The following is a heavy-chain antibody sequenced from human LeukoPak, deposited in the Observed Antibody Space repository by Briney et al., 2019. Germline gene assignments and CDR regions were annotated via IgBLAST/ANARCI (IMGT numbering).Heavy chain of an antibody. D-gene: IGHD2-15*01. J-gene: IGHJ5*02. Sequence: SETLSLTCTVSGGSISSYYWSWIRQPAGKGLEWIGRIYTSGSTDYNPSLKSRVTMSVDTSKNQFSLKLSSVTAADTAVYYCASRMIFNWFDPWGQGTLVTVSS. V-gene: IGHV4-4*07. CDR1: GGSISSYY. CDR3: ASRMIFNWFDP. CDR2: IYTSGST.